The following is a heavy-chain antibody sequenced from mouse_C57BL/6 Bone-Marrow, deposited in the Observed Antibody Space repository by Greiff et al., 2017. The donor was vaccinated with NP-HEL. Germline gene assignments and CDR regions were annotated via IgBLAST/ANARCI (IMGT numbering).Heavy chain of an antibody. D-gene: IGHD2-5*01. Sequence: EVMLVESGGDLVKPGGSLKLSCAASGFTFSSYGMSWVRQTPDKRLEWVATISSGGSYTYYPDSVKGRFTIPRDNATNTLYLQLSSLKSEDTAMYYGARRETIVASYAMDYWGQGTSVTVSS. J-gene: IGHJ4*01. V-gene: IGHV5-6*02. CDR3: ARRETIVASYAMDY. CDR1: GFTFSSYG. CDR2: ISSGGSYT.